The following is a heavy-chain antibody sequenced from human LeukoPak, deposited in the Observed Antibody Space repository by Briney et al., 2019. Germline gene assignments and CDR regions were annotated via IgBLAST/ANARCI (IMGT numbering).Heavy chain of an antibody. CDR3: ARSLLYYYGSGSFIDP. V-gene: IGHV4-39*01. CDR2: IYYSGTT. CDR1: GDSISSSGYY. Sequence: PSETLSLTCSVSGDSISSSGYYWGWIRQPPGKGLEWIGTIYYSGTTYYNPSLKSRVTISVDTSKNQFSLKLNSVTAADTAVYYCARSLLYYYGSGSFIDPWGQGTLVTVSS. D-gene: IGHD3-10*01. J-gene: IGHJ5*02.